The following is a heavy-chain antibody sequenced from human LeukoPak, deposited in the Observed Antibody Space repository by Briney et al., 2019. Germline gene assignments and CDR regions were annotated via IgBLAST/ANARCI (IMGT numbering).Heavy chain of an antibody. V-gene: IGHV4-39*01. CDR3: ARGDDILTGYLPGILLTVGYYFDY. CDR2: IYYGGST. Sequence: PSETLSLTCTVSGGSISSSSYYWGWIRQPPGKGLEWIGSIYYGGSTYYNPSLKSRVTISVDTSKNQFSLKLSSVTAADTAVYYCARGDDILTGYLPGILLTVGYYFDYWGQGTLVTVSS. CDR1: GGSISSSSYY. J-gene: IGHJ4*02. D-gene: IGHD3-9*01.